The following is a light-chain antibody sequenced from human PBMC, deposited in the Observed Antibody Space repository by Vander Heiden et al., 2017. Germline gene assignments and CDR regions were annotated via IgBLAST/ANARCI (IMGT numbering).Light chain of an antibody. CDR3: QAWDSSTGV. CDR2: QDS. J-gene: IGLJ2*01. Sequence: SYELTQPPSVSVSPGQTASIPCSGDTLGDKYACWYQQKPGQSPVLVIDQDSKRPSGIPERFSGSNSGNTATLTISGTHAMDEADYYCQAWDSSTGVFGGGTKLTVL. CDR1: TLGDKY. V-gene: IGLV3-1*01.